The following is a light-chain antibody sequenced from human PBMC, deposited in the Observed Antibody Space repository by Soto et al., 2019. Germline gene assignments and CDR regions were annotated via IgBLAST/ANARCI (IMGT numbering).Light chain of an antibody. CDR2: GAS. J-gene: IGKJ2*01. V-gene: IGKV3-20*01. CDR1: QSVSSSS. CDR3: QQYGSSPYT. Sequence: EIVLPQSPGPLSLSPGERATLSCRASQSVSSSSLAWYQQKPGQAPRLLIYGASSRATGIPDRFSGSGSGTDFTLTISRLEPEDFAVFYCQQYGSSPYTFGQGTKLEIK.